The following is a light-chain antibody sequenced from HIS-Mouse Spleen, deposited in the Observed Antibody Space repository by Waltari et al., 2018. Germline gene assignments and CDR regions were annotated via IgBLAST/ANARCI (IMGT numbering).Light chain of an antibody. CDR1: ALPKKY. CDR2: EDS. V-gene: IGLV3-10*01. CDR3: YSTDSSGNHRV. Sequence: SYELTQPPSVSVSPGQTARLTCSGDALPKKYAYWYQQKSGQAPVLVLYEDSKRPSGIPWGFSGSSSGTMATLTISGAQVEDEADYYCYSTDSSGNHRVFGGGTKLTVL. J-gene: IGLJ2*01.